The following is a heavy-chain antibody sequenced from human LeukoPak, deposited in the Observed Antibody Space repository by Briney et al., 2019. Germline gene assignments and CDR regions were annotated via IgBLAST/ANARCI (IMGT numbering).Heavy chain of an antibody. CDR1: GFTFSSYG. D-gene: IGHD6-6*01. J-gene: IGHJ4*02. CDR2: IWYDGSNK. V-gene: IGHV3-33*01. CDR3: ARIEGEQLVPGDY. Sequence: GGSLRLSCAASGFTFSSYGMHWVRQAPGKWLEWVAVIWYDGSNKYYADSVKGRFTISRDNSKNTLYLQMNSLRAEDTAVYYCARIEGEQLVPGDYWGQGTLVTVSS.